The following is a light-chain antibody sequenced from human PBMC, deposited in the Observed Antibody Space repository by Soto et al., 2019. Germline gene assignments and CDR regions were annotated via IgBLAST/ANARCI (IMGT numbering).Light chain of an antibody. V-gene: IGKV2-30*01. CDR1: ESLVYSDGNTY. CDR2: KVS. CDR3: MQGTHWPET. Sequence: DVVMTQSPLSLPVTLGQPASISCRSSESLVYSDGNTYLNWFQQRPGQSPRRLFYKVSNRDSGVPDRFSGSGSGTDFTLKISRVEAEDVGLYYCMQGTHWPETFGQGPKVDIK. J-gene: IGKJ1*01.